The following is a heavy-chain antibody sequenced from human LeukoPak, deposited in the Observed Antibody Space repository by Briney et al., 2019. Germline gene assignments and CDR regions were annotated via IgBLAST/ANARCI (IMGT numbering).Heavy chain of an antibody. D-gene: IGHD3-10*01. V-gene: IGHV3-53*01. CDR1: GFTVRSNY. J-gene: IGHJ4*02. CDR3: VLNAYSSGMTT. CDR2: IYSGGST. Sequence: TGGSLRLSCAASGFTVRSNYISWVRQAPGKGLEGVSVIYSGGSTYYADSVKGRFTISRDNSKNTLYLQMNSLRAEDTAIYYCVLNAYSSGMTTWGQGTLVTVSS.